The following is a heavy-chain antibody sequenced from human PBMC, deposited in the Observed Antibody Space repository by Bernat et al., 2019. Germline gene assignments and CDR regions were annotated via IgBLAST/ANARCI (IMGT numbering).Heavy chain of an antibody. CDR1: GGTFSSYA. J-gene: IGHJ3*02. Sequence: QVQLVQSGAEVKKPGSSVKVSCKAPGGTFSSYAISWVRQAPGQGPEWMGGIIPIFSTANYAQKFQGRVTITADKSTSTAYMELSSLKSGDRAVYYCARPMVKRRTVAFDIWGQGTMVTDSS. CDR2: IIPIFSTA. D-gene: IGHD5-18*01. CDR3: ARPMVKRRTVAFDI. V-gene: IGHV1-69*06.